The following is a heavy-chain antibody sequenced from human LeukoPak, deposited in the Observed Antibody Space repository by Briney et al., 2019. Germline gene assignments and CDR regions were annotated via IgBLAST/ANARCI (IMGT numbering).Heavy chain of an antibody. CDR3: ARGTSHDFWSGYSYNWFDP. V-gene: IGHV4-59*01. D-gene: IGHD3-3*01. Sequence: SETLSLTCTVSGGSISSYYWSWIRQPPGKGLEWIGYIYYSGSTNYNPSLKSRVTISVDTSKNQFSLKLSSVTAADTAVYYCARGTSHDFWSGYSYNWFDPWGQGTLVTVSS. CDR2: IYYSGST. CDR1: GGSISSYY. J-gene: IGHJ5*02.